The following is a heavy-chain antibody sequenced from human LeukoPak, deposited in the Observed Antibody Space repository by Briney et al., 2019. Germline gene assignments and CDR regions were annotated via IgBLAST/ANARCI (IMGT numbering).Heavy chain of an antibody. D-gene: IGHD3-3*01. CDR1: GCTFTGYY. V-gene: IGHV1-2*02. CDR2: INPNSGGT. J-gene: IGHJ4*02. CDR3: ARDRGYDFWSGYYGDY. Sequence: ASVKVSCKASGCTFTGYYMHWVRRAPGQGLEWMGWINPNSGGTNYAQKFQGRVTMTRDTSISTAYMELSRLRSDDTAVYYCARDRGYDFWSGYYGDYWGQGTLVTVSS.